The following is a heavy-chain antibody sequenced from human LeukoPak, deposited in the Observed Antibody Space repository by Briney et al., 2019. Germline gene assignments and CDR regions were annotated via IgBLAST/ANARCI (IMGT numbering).Heavy chain of an antibody. J-gene: IGHJ3*02. D-gene: IGHD1-20*01. V-gene: IGHV4-38-2*02. CDR3: ARGPNNWNVDTFDI. CDR2: INHSGST. Sequence: PSETLSLTCTVSGYSISSGYYWGWIRQPPGKGLEWIGEINHSGSTNYNPSLKSRVTISVDTSKNQFSLKLSSVTAADTAVYYCARGPNNWNVDTFDIWGQGTMVTVSS. CDR1: GYSISSGYY.